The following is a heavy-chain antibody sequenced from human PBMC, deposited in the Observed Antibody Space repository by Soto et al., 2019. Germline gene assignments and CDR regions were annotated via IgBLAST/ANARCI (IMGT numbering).Heavy chain of an antibody. CDR3: ARDSKGSGGSDPAEDDAFDI. CDR2: ISSSGSTI. V-gene: IGHV3-11*01. Sequence: QVQLVESGGGLVKPGGSLRLSCAASGFTFSDYYMSCIRQAPGKGLEWVSYISSSGSTIYYADSVKGRFTISRDNAKNSLYLQMNSLRAEDTAVYYCARDSKGSGGSDPAEDDAFDIWGQGTMVTVSS. CDR1: GFTFSDYY. J-gene: IGHJ3*02. D-gene: IGHD2-15*01.